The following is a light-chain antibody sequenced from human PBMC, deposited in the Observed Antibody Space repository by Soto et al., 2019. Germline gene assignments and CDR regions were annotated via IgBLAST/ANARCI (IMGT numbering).Light chain of an antibody. CDR1: QSVSSSY. CDR2: GAS. CDR3: HQYGSSPPYT. Sequence: EIVLTQSPGILSLSPGERATLSCRASQSVSSSYLAWYQQKPGQAPRLLIYGASNRATGIPDRFSASGSKTTFTLTISRLEPEDFSVYYCHQYGSSPPYTFGQGTKLEIK. J-gene: IGKJ2*01. V-gene: IGKV3-20*01.